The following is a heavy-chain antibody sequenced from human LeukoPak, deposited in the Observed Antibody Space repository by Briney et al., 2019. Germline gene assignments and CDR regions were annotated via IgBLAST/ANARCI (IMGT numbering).Heavy chain of an antibody. J-gene: IGHJ6*03. D-gene: IGHD1-26*01. Sequence: ASVKVSCKASGYTFTGYYMHWVRQAPGQGLECMGWINPNCGGTNYAQKFQGRVTMTRDTSISTAYMELSRLRSDDTAVYYCARGSGSYYYYMDVWGKGTTVTVSS. V-gene: IGHV1-2*02. CDR1: GYTFTGYY. CDR3: ARGSGSYYYYMDV. CDR2: INPNCGGT.